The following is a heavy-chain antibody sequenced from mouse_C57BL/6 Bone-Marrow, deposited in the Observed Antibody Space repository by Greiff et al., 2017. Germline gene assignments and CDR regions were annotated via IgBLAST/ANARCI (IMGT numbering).Heavy chain of an antibody. J-gene: IGHJ1*03. CDR1: GYTFTSSW. V-gene: IGHV1-55*01. D-gene: IGHD2-5*01. CDR2: IYPGSGSP. CDR3: ARHYYSNYWYFDV. Sequence: QVQLQQPGAELVKPGASVKMSCKASGYTFTSSWITWVKQRPGQGLEWIGDIYPGSGSPNYNEKFKSKATLTVDTSSSTAYMQLSSLTSEDSAVYYCARHYYSNYWYFDVWGTGTTVTVSS.